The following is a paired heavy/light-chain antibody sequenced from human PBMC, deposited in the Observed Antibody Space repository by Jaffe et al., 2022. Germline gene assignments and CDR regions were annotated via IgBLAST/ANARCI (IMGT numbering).Heavy chain of an antibody. CDR1: GFTFISYE. Sequence: EVQLVESGGRLAHPGGSLRLSCAASGFTFISYEMNWIRQAPGKGLEWLSYISSSGSVIFYADSVKGRFTISRDNAKSSVYLQMNNLRVEDTALYFCARDQTLTGSYYLDNFDVWGQGTMVTVSS. CDR3: ARDQTLTGSYYLDNFDV. CDR2: ISSSGSVI. V-gene: IGHV3-48*03. J-gene: IGHJ3*01. D-gene: IGHD3-10*01.
Light chain of an antibody. CDR3: QAWDNNTYV. CDR2: QDI. CDR1: KLEKKY. Sequence: SYELTQPPSVSVSPGQTATITCSGDKLEKKYASWYQQKPGQSPVLVIYQDIKRPSGIPERFSGSNSGNIATLTISGTQPMDEADYYCQAWDNNTYVFGIGTKVTVL. J-gene: IGLJ1*01. V-gene: IGLV3-1*01.